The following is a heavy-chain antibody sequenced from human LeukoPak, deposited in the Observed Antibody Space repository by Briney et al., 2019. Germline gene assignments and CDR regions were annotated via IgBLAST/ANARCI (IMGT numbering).Heavy chain of an antibody. Sequence: PGGSLRLSCAASRFTFSAYDMSWVRQAPGKGLEWVSTISGGGDSTYYADSVKGRFTISRDNAKNSLYLQMNSLRAEDTAVYYCARVADSSSVFDYWGQGTLVTVSS. V-gene: IGHV3-23*01. J-gene: IGHJ4*02. D-gene: IGHD6-6*01. CDR1: RFTFSAYD. CDR3: ARVADSSSVFDY. CDR2: ISGGGDST.